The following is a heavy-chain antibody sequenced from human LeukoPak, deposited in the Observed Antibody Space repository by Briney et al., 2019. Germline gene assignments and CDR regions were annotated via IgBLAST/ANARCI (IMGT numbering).Heavy chain of an antibody. J-gene: IGHJ4*02. CDR1: GFSFSSYE. D-gene: IGHD1-1*01. CDR3: ARRPGTSQFDH. CDR2: ISSNGGTT. V-gene: IGHV3-64*01. Sequence: GGSLRLSCAASGFSFSSYEMHWVRHAPGEGLEYVSEISSNGGTTYYATSVKGRFTISRDNSKNTLYHQLGSLRPEDMAVYYGARRPGTSQFDHWGQGTLVTVSS.